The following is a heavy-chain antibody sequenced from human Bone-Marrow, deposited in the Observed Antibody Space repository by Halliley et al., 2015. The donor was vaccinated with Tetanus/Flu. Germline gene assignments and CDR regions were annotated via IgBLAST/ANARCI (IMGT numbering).Heavy chain of an antibody. CDR2: INGDGGST. Sequence: VSLINGDGGSTVYPDSLRGRFTISRDNSKNSLFLQMNSLTTEDTAFYYCAKGESRGAWLVNFWGQGTLVTVSP. D-gene: IGHD6-19*01. J-gene: IGHJ4*02. CDR3: AKGESRGAWLVNF. V-gene: IGHV3-43*02.